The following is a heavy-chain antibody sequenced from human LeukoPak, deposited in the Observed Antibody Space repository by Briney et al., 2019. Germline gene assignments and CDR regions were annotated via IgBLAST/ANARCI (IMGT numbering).Heavy chain of an antibody. J-gene: IGHJ6*03. CDR1: GGTFSSYA. CDR3: ASRGGNYVDYYYMDV. D-gene: IGHD1-26*01. Sequence: GASVKVSCKGSGGTFSSYAISWVRQAPGQGLEWMGGIIPIFGTANYAQKFQGRVTITTDESTSTAYMELSSLRSEDTAVYYCASRGGNYVDYYYMDVWGKGTTVTVSS. V-gene: IGHV1-69*05. CDR2: IIPIFGTA.